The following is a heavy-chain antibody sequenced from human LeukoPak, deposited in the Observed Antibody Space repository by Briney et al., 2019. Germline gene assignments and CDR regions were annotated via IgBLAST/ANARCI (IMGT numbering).Heavy chain of an antibody. D-gene: IGHD1-1*01. CDR2: IYYSGST. CDR3: ARDTDWNDAWFDP. J-gene: IGHJ5*02. Sequence: SETLSLTCTVSGGSFSSGSYYWSWIRQPPGKGLEWIGYIYYSGSTSYNPSLKSRVTISVDTSKNQFSLKLSSVTAADTAVYYCARDTDWNDAWFDPWGQGTLVTVSS. V-gene: IGHV4-61*01. CDR1: GGSFSSGSYY.